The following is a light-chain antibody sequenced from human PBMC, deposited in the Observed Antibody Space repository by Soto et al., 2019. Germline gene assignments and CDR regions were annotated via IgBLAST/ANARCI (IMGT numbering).Light chain of an antibody. J-gene: IGLJ7*01. Sequence: QSVLTQPASVSGSPEQSITISCTGTSSDVGSYNLVSWYQQHPGKAPKLMIYEVSKRPSGVSNRFSGSKSGNTASLTISGLQAEDEADYYCCSYAGSSTFVFGGGTQLTVL. CDR1: SSDVGSYNL. V-gene: IGLV2-23*02. CDR3: CSYAGSSTFV. CDR2: EVS.